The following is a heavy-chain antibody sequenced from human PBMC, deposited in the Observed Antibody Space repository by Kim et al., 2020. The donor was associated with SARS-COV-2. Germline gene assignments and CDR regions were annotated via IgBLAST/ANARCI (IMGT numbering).Heavy chain of an antibody. Sequence: IYNADSVKSRFTSTRDNAKKALYPQMNSLRDEDTAVYYCARGKWELAVDYWGQGALVTVSS. J-gene: IGHJ4*02. CDR3: ARGKWELAVDY. V-gene: IGHV3-48*02. D-gene: IGHD1-26*01. CDR2: I.